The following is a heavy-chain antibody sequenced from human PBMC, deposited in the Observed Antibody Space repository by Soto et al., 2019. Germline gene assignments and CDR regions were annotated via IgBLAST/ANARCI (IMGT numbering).Heavy chain of an antibody. J-gene: IGHJ5*02. V-gene: IGHV6-1*01. CDR1: GDSVSSNSAA. CDR2: TYYRSKWYN. CDR3: ARDREVVVVPAASYNWFDP. Sequence: QVQLQQSGPGLVKPSQTLSLTCAISGDSVSSNSAAWNWIRQSPSRGLEWLGRTYYRSKWYNDYAVSVKSRITINPDTSKNQFSLQLNSVTPEDTAVYYCARDREVVVVPAASYNWFDPWGQGTLVTVSS. D-gene: IGHD2-2*01.